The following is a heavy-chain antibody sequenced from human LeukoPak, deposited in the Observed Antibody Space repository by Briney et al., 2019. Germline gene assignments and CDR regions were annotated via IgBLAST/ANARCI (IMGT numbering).Heavy chain of an antibody. Sequence: SETLSLTCTVSGDSISSSNWWNWVRLPPGKWLDWIGEISHTGSTKYSPSLKDRVTISKDNSKNQFSLKLNSVTAADTATYYCTRSSGWWSLDYWGQGALVTVSS. V-gene: IGHV4-4*02. CDR2: ISHTGST. J-gene: IGHJ4*02. D-gene: IGHD6-19*01. CDR3: TRSSGWWSLDY. CDR1: GDSISSSNW.